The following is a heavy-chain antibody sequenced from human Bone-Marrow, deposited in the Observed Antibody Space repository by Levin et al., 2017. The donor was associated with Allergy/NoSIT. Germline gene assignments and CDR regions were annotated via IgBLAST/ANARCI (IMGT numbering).Heavy chain of an antibody. J-gene: IGHJ4*02. CDR2: IWYDGSNK. D-gene: IGHD6-13*01. V-gene: IGHV3-33*01. CDR3: ARDRVGSSWQDY. Sequence: LSLTCAASGFTFSSYGMHWVRQAPGKGLEWVAVIWYDGSNKYYADSVKGRFTISRDNSKNTLYLQMNSLRAEDTAVYYCARDRVGSSWQDYWGQGTLVTVSS. CDR1: GFTFSSYG.